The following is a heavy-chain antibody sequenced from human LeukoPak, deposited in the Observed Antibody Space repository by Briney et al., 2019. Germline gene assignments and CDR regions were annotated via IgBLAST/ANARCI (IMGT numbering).Heavy chain of an antibody. D-gene: IGHD6-19*01. Sequence: GRSLRLSCAGPGFIFNNYAMHWVRQPPGKGLEWVSGISWNSGSIDYADSVKGRFTISRDNAKNSLYLQMNSLRVEDTAFYYCAKDNRRHYTSGPNPDSLHWGQGALVTVSS. CDR3: AKDNRRHYTSGPNPDSLH. CDR1: GFIFNNYA. V-gene: IGHV3-9*01. J-gene: IGHJ4*02. CDR2: ISWNSGSI.